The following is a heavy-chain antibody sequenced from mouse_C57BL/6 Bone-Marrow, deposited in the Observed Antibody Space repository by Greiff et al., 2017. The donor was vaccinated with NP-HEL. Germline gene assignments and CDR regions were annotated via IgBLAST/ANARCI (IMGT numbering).Heavy chain of an antibody. V-gene: IGHV5-9*01. J-gene: IGHJ3*01. D-gene: IGHD2-4*01. Sequence: DVMLVESGGGLVKPGGSLKLSCAASGFTFSSYTMSWVRQTPEKRLEWVATISGGGGNTYYPDSVKGRFTISRDNAKNTLYLQMSSLRSEDTALYYCARHETRLRQGFAYWGQGTLVTVSA. CDR2: ISGGGGNT. CDR3: ARHETRLRQGFAY. CDR1: GFTFSSYT.